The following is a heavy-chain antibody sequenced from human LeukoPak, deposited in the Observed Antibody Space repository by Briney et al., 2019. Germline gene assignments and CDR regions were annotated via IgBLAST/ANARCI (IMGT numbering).Heavy chain of an antibody. CDR1: GGSISSSSYY. V-gene: IGHV4-39*01. D-gene: IGHD6-19*01. J-gene: IGHJ4*02. CDR2: IYYSRST. Sequence: WETLSLTCTVSGGSISSSSYYWGWIRQPPGKGLEWIGIIYYSRSTYYNPSLKSRVTISVDTSKKQFSLKLSSVTAADTAVYYCARTIAVAVKKFDYWGQGTLVTVPS. CDR3: ARTIAVAVKKFDY.